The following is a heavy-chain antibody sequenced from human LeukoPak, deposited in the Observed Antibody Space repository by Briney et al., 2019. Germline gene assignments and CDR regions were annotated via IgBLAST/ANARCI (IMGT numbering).Heavy chain of an antibody. CDR1: GGSILTTNW. J-gene: IGHJ4*02. D-gene: IGHD1-26*01. CDR2: VHVSGTS. CDR3: ARESGAFSFGF. Sequence: SETLSLTCAVSGGSILTTNWWSWVRQPPDKGLEWIGEVHVSGTSNYNPSLKSRVSMSIDKSKNQLSLKLTSVTAADTAIYYCARESGAFSFGFWGQGTLVTVSS. V-gene: IGHV4-4*02.